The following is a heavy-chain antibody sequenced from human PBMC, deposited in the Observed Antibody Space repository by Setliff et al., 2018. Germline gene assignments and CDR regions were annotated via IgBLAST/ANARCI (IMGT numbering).Heavy chain of an antibody. CDR3: AREGTYGSGGFDY. D-gene: IGHD3-10*01. J-gene: IGHJ4*02. CDR2: IYPGDSHT. Sequence: PGESLKISCKGSGYSFSNFWIGWVRQMPGKGLEWMGIIYPGDSHTRYSPSFQGQVTISADKSISTAYLQWSSLKASDTAVYYCAREGTYGSGGFDYWGQGTLVTVSS. CDR1: GYSFSNFW. V-gene: IGHV5-51*01.